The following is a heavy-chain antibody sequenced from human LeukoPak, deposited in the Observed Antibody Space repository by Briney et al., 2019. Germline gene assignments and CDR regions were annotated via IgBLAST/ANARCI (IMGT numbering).Heavy chain of an antibody. V-gene: IGHV3-64*01. CDR3: ARAVRQLVNDDAFDI. D-gene: IGHD6-13*01. J-gene: IGHJ3*02. CDR2: VSSNGGST. Sequence: GGSLRLSCAASGFTFSSYAMHWVRQAPGKGLEYDSAVSSNGGSTYYANSVKGRFTISRDNSKNTLYLQMGSLRAEDRAVYYCARAVRQLVNDDAFDIWGQGTTVTVSS. CDR1: GFTFSSYA.